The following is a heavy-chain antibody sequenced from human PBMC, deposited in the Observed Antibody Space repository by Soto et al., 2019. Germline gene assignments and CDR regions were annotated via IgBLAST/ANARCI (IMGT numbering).Heavy chain of an antibody. V-gene: IGHV1-2*02. CDR1: GQYFSGYY. J-gene: IGHJ4*02. CDR3: ASAPPYYGISGDLEV. CDR2: INLNSCGT. D-gene: IGHD3-22*01. Sequence: QVQLVQSGAEVKKTGASVKVHCEAPGQYFSGYYMYWVRQAPGHGLEWMGWINLNSCGTNYAQKFQGRVTMTRDTSITTGYMALRGLTSDDTAVYYCASAPPYYGISGDLEVWGLGTLVTVSS.